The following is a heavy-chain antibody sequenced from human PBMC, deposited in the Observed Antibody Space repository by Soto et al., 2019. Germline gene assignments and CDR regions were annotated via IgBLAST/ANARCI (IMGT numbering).Heavy chain of an antibody. CDR2: IYPGDSDT. D-gene: IGHD6-13*01. V-gene: IGHV5-51*01. CDR3: ARLQAAAGDNDLTFDY. CDR1: GYSFTTYW. J-gene: IGHJ4*02. Sequence: PGESLTISCKGSGYSFTTYWIGWVRQMPGKGLECMGIIYPGDSDTRYSPSFQGHVTISADKSISTAYLQWSSLKASDTAMYYCARLQAAAGDNDLTFDYWGQGTLVTVSS.